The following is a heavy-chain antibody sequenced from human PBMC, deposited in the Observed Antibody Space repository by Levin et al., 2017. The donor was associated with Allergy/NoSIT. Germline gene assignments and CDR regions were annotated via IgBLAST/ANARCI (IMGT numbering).Heavy chain of an antibody. D-gene: IGHD3-10*01. CDR2: IYYSGST. J-gene: IGHJ5*02. V-gene: IGHV4-39*01. CDR3: ASFRYYYGSGSYRSPNWFDP. Sequence: GSLRLSCTVSGGSISSSSYYWGWIRQPPGKGLEWIGSIYYSGSTYYNPSLKSRVTISVDTSKNPFSLKLSSVTAADTAVYYCASFRYYYGSGSYRSPNWFDPWGQGTLVTVSS. CDR1: GGSISSSSYY.